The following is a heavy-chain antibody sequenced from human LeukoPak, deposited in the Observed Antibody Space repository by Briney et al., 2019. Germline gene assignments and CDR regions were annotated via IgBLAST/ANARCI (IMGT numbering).Heavy chain of an antibody. D-gene: IGHD5-18*01. V-gene: IGHV4-34*01. J-gene: IGHJ3*02. CDR2: INHSGST. CDR1: GGSFSGYY. Sequence: SETLSLTCAVYGGSFSGYYWSWIRQPPGKGLEWIGEINHSGSTNYNPSLKSRVTISVDTSKNQFSLKLSSATAADTAVYYCARGRGYSAFDIWGQGTMVTVSS. CDR3: ARGRGYSAFDI.